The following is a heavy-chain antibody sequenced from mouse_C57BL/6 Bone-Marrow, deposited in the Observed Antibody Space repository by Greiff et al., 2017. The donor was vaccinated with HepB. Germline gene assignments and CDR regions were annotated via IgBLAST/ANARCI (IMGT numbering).Heavy chain of an antibody. CDR2: IHPNSGST. CDR3: ASSSYDSDWGFAY. J-gene: IGHJ3*01. CDR1: GYTFTSYW. Sequence: VQLQQPGAELVKPGASVKLSCKASGYTFTSYWMHWVKQRPGQGLEWIGMIHPNSGSTNYNEKFKSKATLTVDKSSSTAYMQLISLTSEDSAVYYCASSSYDSDWGFAYWGQGTLVTVSA. D-gene: IGHD2-4*01. V-gene: IGHV1-64*01.